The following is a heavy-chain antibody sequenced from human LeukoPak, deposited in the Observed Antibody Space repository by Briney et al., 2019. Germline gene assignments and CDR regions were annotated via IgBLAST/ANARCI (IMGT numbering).Heavy chain of an antibody. Sequence: GESLRLSCAASGFTFSSYAMSWVRHPQGNGLEWVSSISGSGGRTYDADSVKGGFTIYRDNSKNMMLLQMNSLRAEDTAVYYCAKDSSGWYRDYFDYWGQGTLVTVSS. CDR2: ISGSGGRT. CDR3: AKDSSGWYRDYFDY. V-gene: IGHV3-23*01. CDR1: GFTFSSYA. J-gene: IGHJ4*02. D-gene: IGHD6-19*01.